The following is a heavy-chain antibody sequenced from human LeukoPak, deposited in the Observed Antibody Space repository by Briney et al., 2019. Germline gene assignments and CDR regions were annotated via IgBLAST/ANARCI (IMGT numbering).Heavy chain of an antibody. V-gene: IGHV4-59*01. CDR1: GGSISSYY. J-gene: IGHJ6*02. Sequence: SEALSLTCTVSGGSISSYYWSWIRQPPGKGLEWIGYIYYSGSTNHNPSLKSRVTISVDTSKNQFSLKLSSVTAADTAVYYCARDPADYGDYQYYGMDVWGQGTTVTVSS. CDR2: IYYSGST. CDR3: ARDPADYGDYQYYGMDV. D-gene: IGHD4-17*01.